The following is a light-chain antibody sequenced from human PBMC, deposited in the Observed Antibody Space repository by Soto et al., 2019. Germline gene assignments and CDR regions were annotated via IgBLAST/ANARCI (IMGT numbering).Light chain of an antibody. CDR3: SSYAGSYTWV. CDR2: DVS. V-gene: IGLV2-11*01. Sequence: QSVLTQPRSVSGSPGQSVTISCTGTSSDVGGYDYVSWYQQHPGKAPKLMIYDVSKGPSGVPDRFSGSKSGNTASLTISGLQAEDEADYYCSSYAGSYTWVFGGGTKLTVL. J-gene: IGLJ3*02. CDR1: SSDVGGYDY.